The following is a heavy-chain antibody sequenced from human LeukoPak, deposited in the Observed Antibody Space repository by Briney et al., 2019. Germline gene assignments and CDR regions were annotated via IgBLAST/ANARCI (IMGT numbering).Heavy chain of an antibody. CDR2: INHSGST. Sequence: PSETLSLTGAVYGGSFSGYYWSWIRQPPGKGLEWIGEINHSGSTNYNPSLKSRVTISVDTSKNQFSLKLSSVTAADTAVYYCASRKRVRGVILDYWGQGTLVTVSS. CDR3: ASRKRVRGVILDY. D-gene: IGHD3-10*01. CDR1: GGSFSGYY. V-gene: IGHV4-34*01. J-gene: IGHJ4*02.